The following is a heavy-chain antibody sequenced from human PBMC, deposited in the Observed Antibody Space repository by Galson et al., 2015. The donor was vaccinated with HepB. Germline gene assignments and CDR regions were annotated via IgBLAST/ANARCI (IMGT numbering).Heavy chain of an antibody. CDR1: GGTFSSYA. CDR2: IIPILGIA. V-gene: IGHV1-69*04. Sequence: SVKVSCKASGGTFSSYAISWVRQAPGQGLEWMGRIIPILGIANYAQKFQGRVTITADKSTSTAYMELSSLRSEDTAVYYCARGIAAARNAFDYWGQGTLVTVSS. D-gene: IGHD6-13*01. CDR3: ARGIAAARNAFDY. J-gene: IGHJ4*02.